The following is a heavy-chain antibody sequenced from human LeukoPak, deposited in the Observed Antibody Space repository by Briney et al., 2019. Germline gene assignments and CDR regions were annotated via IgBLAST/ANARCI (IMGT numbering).Heavy chain of an antibody. Sequence: SVKVSCKASGGTFSSYAISWVRQAPGQGLEWMGGIIPIFGTANYAQKFQGRVTITADESTSTAYMELSSLRSEDTAVYYCARGPLPGADPYYFDYWGQGTLVTVSS. CDR1: GGTFSSYA. D-gene: IGHD3-10*01. CDR2: IIPIFGTA. J-gene: IGHJ4*02. CDR3: ARGPLPGADPYYFDY. V-gene: IGHV1-69*01.